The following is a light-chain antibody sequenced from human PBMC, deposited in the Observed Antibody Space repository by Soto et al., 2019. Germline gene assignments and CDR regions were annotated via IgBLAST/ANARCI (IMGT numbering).Light chain of an antibody. V-gene: IGLV2-23*02. J-gene: IGLJ1*01. CDR2: EVS. Sequence: QSALTQPASVSGSPGQSITISCTGTSSDVGTYNLVSWYQQHPGKAPKVMIFEVSKRPSGVSNRFSGSKSGNTASLTISGLQAEDEADYYCCSYAGDSTYVFGTGTKLTVL. CDR1: SSDVGTYNL. CDR3: CSYAGDSTYV.